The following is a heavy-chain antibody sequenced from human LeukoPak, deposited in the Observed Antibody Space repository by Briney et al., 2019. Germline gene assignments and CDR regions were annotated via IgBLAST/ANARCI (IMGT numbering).Heavy chain of an antibody. Sequence: ASVKVSCKASGYTFTYYGVTWVRQAPGQGLEWLGWISVYNGNTNYAQKFRDRVTMTTDTSTNTADMELRSLRSDDTAVYYCARRDYYDGSGYGGYFDHWGQGTLVTVSS. CDR1: GYTFTYYG. CDR2: ISVYNGNT. V-gene: IGHV1-18*01. D-gene: IGHD3-22*01. J-gene: IGHJ4*02. CDR3: ARRDYYDGSGYGGYFDH.